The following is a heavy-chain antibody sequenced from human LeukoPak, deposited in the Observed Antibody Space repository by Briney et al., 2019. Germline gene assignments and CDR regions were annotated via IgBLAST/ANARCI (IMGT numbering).Heavy chain of an antibody. CDR2: ISYDGSNK. D-gene: IGHD1-26*01. Sequence: GGSLRLSCAASGFTFSSYAKHWVRQAPGKGLEGGAVISYDGSNKYYAESVKRRFTISRDNSKNTLYLQMNSLRAEDTAVYYCARATAVGAAPYWGQGTLVTVSS. J-gene: IGHJ4*02. V-gene: IGHV3-30-3*01. CDR1: GFTFSSYA. CDR3: ARATAVGAAPY.